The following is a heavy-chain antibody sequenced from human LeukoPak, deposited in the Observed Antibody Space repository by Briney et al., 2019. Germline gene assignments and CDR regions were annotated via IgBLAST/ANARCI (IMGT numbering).Heavy chain of an antibody. J-gene: IGHJ6*03. V-gene: IGHV1-18*01. CDR2: ISAYNGNT. CDR1: GYTFTTYD. Sequence: ASVKVSCKASGYTFTTYDINWVRQATGQGLEWMGWISAYNGNTNYAQKLQGRVTMTTDTSTSTAYMELRSLRSDDTAVYYCARGPKAVYYMDVWGKGTTVTVSS. CDR3: ARGPKAVYYMDV.